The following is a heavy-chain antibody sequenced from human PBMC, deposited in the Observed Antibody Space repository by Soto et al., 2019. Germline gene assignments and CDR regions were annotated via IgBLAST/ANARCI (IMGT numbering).Heavy chain of an antibody. CDR2: IIPIFGTA. D-gene: IGHD6-19*01. CDR1: RVAFSKFI. Sequence: VSCKASRVAFSKFIVTWVRQAPGLGLEWVGGIIPIFGTANYAQKFQGRVTITADESTSTSYMEVNNLRSEDTAVYYCAKVRYSSPMCYYYGMDVWGQGTTVTVSS. CDR3: AKVRYSSPMCYYYGMDV. J-gene: IGHJ6*02. V-gene: IGHV1-69*01.